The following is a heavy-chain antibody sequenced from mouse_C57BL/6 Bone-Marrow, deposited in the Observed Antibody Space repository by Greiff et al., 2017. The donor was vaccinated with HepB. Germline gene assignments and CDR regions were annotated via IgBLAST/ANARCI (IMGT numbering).Heavy chain of an antibody. CDR2: INPNNGGT. CDR3: AREAGTWFAY. CDR1: GYTFTDYN. J-gene: IGHJ3*01. V-gene: IGHV1-18*01. Sequence: VQLKESGPELVKPGASVKIPCKASGYTFTDYNMDWVKQSHGKSLEWIGDINPNNGGTIYNQKFKGKATLTVDKSSSTAYMELRSLTSEDTAVYYCAREAGTWFAYWGQGTLVTVSA.